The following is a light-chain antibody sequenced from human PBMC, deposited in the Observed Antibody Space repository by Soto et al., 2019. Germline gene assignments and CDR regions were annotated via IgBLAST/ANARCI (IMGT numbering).Light chain of an antibody. V-gene: IGLV2-14*01. CDR3: ISYTTSDTLLYV. CDR1: SSDVGGYNY. J-gene: IGLJ1*01. CDR2: EVN. Sequence: QSVLTQPASVSGSPGQSITISCTGTSSDVGGYNYVSWYQHHPGKAPKLMIYEVNNRPSGVSNRFSGSKSGNTASLTISGLQAEDEADYYCISYTTSDTLLYVFGTGTKVTVL.